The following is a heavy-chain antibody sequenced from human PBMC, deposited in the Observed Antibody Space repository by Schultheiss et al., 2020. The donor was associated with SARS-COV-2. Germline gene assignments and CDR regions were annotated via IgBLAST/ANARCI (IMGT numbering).Heavy chain of an antibody. CDR2: FDPEDGET. D-gene: IGHD1-26*01. V-gene: IGHV1-24*01. CDR3: ARHHPVGATIPAPLDY. CDR1: GYTLTELS. Sequence: ASVKVSCKVSGYTLTELSMHWVRQAPGKGLEWMGGFDPEDGETIYAQKFQGRVTMTRDTSISTAYMELSRLRSDDTAVYYCARHHPVGATIPAPLDYWGQGTLVTVSS. J-gene: IGHJ4*02.